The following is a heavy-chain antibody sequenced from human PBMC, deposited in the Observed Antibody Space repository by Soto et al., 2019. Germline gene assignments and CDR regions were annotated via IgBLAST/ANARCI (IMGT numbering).Heavy chain of an antibody. CDR2: IYYSGST. CDR1: GGSVSSDNYY. CDR3: ARGELRFWFDP. D-gene: IGHD1-26*01. V-gene: IGHV4-61*01. J-gene: IGHJ5*02. Sequence: SETLSLTCTVSGGSVSSDNYYWSWIRQPPGKGLEWIGYIYYSGSTNYNPSLKSRVTISVDTSKNQFSLKLSSVTAADTAVYYCARGELRFWFDPWGQGTLVTVSS.